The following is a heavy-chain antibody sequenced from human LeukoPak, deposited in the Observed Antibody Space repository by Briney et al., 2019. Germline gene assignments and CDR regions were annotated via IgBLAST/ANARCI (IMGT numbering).Heavy chain of an antibody. CDR1: GYSISSGYY. CDR2: IYHSGST. V-gene: IGHV4-38-2*02. Sequence: PSETLSLTCTVSGYSISSGYYWGWIRQPPGKGLEWIGSIYHSGSTYYSPSLKSRVTISVDTSKNQFSLKLSSVTAADTAVYYCARDPDLSFDYWGQGTLVTVSS. J-gene: IGHJ4*02. CDR3: ARDPDLSFDY.